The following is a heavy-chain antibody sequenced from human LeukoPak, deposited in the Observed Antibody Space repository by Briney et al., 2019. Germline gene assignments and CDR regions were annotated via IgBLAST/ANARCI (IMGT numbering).Heavy chain of an antibody. CDR3: VTSPDSAWHQFDF. V-gene: IGHV3-30-3*01. CDR2: ISHDGDNT. J-gene: IGHJ4*02. Sequence: PGGSLRLSCEASGFAFGSYAMHWVRQAPGRGLEWVAVISHDGDNTNSGESVRGRFTISRDDSKNTLSLQMNSLQTEDTAIYHCVTSPDSAWHQFDFWGQGTLVTVSS. CDR1: GFAFGSYA. D-gene: IGHD6-19*01.